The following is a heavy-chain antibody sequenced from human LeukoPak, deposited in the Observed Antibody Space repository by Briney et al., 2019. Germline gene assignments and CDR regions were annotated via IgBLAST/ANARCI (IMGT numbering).Heavy chain of an antibody. V-gene: IGHV3-30*03. CDR2: ISYDGSNK. Sequence: GGSLRLSCAASGFTFSSYGMHWVRQAPGKGLEWVAVISYDGSNKYYADSVKGRFTISRDNAKNSLYLQMDSLRAEDTAVYYCARGEQLEAYFDYWGQGTLVTVSS. CDR1: GFTFSSYG. D-gene: IGHD6-6*01. CDR3: ARGEQLEAYFDY. J-gene: IGHJ4*02.